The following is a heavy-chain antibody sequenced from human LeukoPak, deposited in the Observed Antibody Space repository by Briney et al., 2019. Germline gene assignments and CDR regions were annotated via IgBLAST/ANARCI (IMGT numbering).Heavy chain of an antibody. CDR1: GYSISSGYY. J-gene: IGHJ6*03. CDR2: IYHSGST. D-gene: IGHD6-13*01. V-gene: IGHV4-38-2*02. CDR3: ASGTPHHHYYYYMDV. Sequence: SETLSLTCTVSGYSISSGYYWGWIRQPPGKGLEWIGSIYHSGSTYYNPSLKSRVTISVDTSKNQFSLKLSSVTAADTAVYYCASGTPHHHYYYYMDVWGKGTTVTVSS.